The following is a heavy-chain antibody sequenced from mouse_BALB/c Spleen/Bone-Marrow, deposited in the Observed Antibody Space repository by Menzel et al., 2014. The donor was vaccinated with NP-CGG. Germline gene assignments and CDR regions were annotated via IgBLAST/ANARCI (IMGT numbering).Heavy chain of an antibody. V-gene: IGHV7-3*02. D-gene: IGHD2-4*01. J-gene: IGHJ1*01. CDR3: ARDINYDSYWYFDV. Sequence: VELQQSGRGSVQRGGSLRLSSAITGSTFTDYYMSWVRQPPGKALEWLGFIRNKAKGYTTENSASVQGRFPISRDNSQSILYLQMNTLRTEDSATYYCARDINYDSYWYFDVWDAGTTVAISS. CDR1: GSTFTDYY. CDR2: IRNKAKGYTT.